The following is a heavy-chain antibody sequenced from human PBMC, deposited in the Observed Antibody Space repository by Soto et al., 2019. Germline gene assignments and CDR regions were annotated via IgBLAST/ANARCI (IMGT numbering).Heavy chain of an antibody. CDR1: GLTFRSYW. CDR3: VRDMKLWLLDS. V-gene: IGHV3-74*03. D-gene: IGHD2-21*01. J-gene: IGHJ4*02. CDR2: INTDGSVA. Sequence: EVQLVESGGGFVQPGESLRLSCAASGLTFRSYWMHWVRQAPGKGLVWVSRINTDGSVAMYVDSVKGRFTISRDNAKNNLYIHMNSMRAEDRAVYYCVRDMKLWLLDSWGQGTLVTVSS.